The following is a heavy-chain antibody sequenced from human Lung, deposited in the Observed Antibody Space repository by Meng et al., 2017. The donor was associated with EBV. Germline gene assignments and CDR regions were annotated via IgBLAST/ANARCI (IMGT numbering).Heavy chain of an antibody. Sequence: VPLQQGGGGLFKPSETLSLSCACYGGSFSGYYWSWIRQPPGKGLEWIGEINHSGSTNYHPTLKSRVTISVDTSKNQFSLKLSSVTAADTAVYYCARGKPVAPFDYWGQGTLVTVSS. V-gene: IGHV4-34*02. CDR1: GGSFSGYY. CDR2: INHSGST. D-gene: IGHD4-23*01. CDR3: ARGKPVAPFDY. J-gene: IGHJ4*02.